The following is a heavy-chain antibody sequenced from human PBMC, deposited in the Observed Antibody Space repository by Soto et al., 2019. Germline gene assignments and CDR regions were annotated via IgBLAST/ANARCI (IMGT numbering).Heavy chain of an antibody. CDR1: GFTFSSYG. D-gene: IGHD6-19*01. CDR2: ISYDGTTR. CDR3: AKGLYSCGRDDAFDI. Sequence: QVQLVESGGGVVQPGRSLRLSCAASGFTFSSYGMHWVRQAPGKGLEWVALISYDGTTRYYADSVQGRFTISRDNSKITLYLQMNSLRAEDTAVYYCAKGLYSCGRDDAFDIWGQGTMVTVSS. J-gene: IGHJ3*02. V-gene: IGHV3-30*18.